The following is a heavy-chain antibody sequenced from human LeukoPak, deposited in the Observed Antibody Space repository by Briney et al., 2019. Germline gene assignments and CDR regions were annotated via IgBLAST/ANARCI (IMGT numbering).Heavy chain of an antibody. CDR1: GGTISSRSYY. CDR3: ARHSCSGGSCYSDGWFDP. V-gene: IGHV4-39*01. D-gene: IGHD2-15*01. CDR2: IHYSGTP. J-gene: IGHJ5*02. Sequence: SETLSLTCTVSGGTISSRSYYWGWIRQPPGKGLEWIGTIHYSGTPYYNTPLESRVTISVDPSKNQFSLKLTAVTAADTAFYYCARHSCSGGSCYSDGWFDPWGQGTLVTVSS.